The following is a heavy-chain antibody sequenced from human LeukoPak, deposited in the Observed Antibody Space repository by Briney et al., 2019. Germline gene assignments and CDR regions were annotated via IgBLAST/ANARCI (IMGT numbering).Heavy chain of an antibody. V-gene: IGHV4-38-2*02. CDR1: GCSISSGDN. D-gene: IGHD3-22*01. CDR3: ARVADGSGRGDYFDY. CDR2: MYHSGST. J-gene: IGHJ4*02. Sequence: PSETLSLTCTVSGCSISSGDNWGLIRQPPGKGLEWIASMYHSGSTYYNPSLKSRVTISVDTSKNQFSLKLSSVTAADTAVYYCARVADGSGRGDYFDYWGQGALVTVSS.